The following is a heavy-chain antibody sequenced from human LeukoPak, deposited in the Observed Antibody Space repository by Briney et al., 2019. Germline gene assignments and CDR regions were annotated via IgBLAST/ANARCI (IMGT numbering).Heavy chain of an antibody. D-gene: IGHD2-15*01. J-gene: IGHJ4*02. CDR2: ISNNGGYT. Sequence: GRSLRLSCAASGFTFSSSAMSWVRQAPGKGLEWVSAISNNGGYTYYADSVQGRFTISRDNSKSTLCLQMNSLRVEDTAVYYCAKQLGYCSDGSCYFPYWGQGTLVTVSS. CDR1: GFTFSSSA. V-gene: IGHV3-23*01. CDR3: AKQLGYCSDGSCYFPY.